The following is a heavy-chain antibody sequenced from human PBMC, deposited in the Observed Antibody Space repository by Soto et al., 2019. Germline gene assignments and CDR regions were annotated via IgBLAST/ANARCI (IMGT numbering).Heavy chain of an antibody. D-gene: IGHD3-10*01. CDR1: DFSFTSHG. Sequence: ASVKVSCKAYDFSFTSHGISWVRQAPGQGLEWMGWISLYNGNTNYAQQFQGRVTMTTDTSTSTAYMELRSLRSDDTAVYYCARRITMVRGRYYYGMDVWGQGTTVTVSS. V-gene: IGHV1-18*04. CDR3: ARRITMVRGRYYYGMDV. CDR2: ISLYNGNT. J-gene: IGHJ6*02.